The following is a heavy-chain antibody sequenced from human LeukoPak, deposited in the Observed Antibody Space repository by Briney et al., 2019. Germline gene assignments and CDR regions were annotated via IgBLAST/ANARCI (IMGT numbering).Heavy chain of an antibody. D-gene: IGHD3-22*01. CDR1: GFTFSIYA. CDR3: AKDRPNYYGSNGHYYRRDGDY. CDR2: ITSSGDGT. Sequence: GGSLRLSCAASGFTFSIYAVSWVRQAPGKGLQWVSSITSSGDGTYYADSVKGRSTISRDNSENMLYLQMNSLRVEDTAVYFCAKDRPNYYGSNGHYYRRDGDYWGQGTLVTVSS. V-gene: IGHV3-23*01. J-gene: IGHJ4*02.